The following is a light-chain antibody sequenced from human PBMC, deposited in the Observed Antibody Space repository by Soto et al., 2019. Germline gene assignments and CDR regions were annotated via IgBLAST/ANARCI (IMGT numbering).Light chain of an antibody. CDR3: AAWDDSLNGYV. Sequence: QSVLTQPPSASGTPGQWVTISCSGSSSNIGSNSVSWYQQLPGTAPKLLIYSNNQRPSGVPDRFSGSKSGTSASLAISGLQSGDEADYYCAAWDDSLNGYVFGTGTKV. CDR1: SSNIGSNS. J-gene: IGLJ1*01. V-gene: IGLV1-44*01. CDR2: SNN.